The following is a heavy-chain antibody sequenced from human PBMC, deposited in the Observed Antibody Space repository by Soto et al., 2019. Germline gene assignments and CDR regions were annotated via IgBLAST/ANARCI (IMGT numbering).Heavy chain of an antibody. Sequence: GGSLRLSCVASGFTFNNYGMHWVRQAPGKGLEWVSVISYDGTNKYYVDSVKGRFTISRDNSKNTLYLQMNSLRAEDTAVYYCAKDGMFDSSGYYYYVDYWGQGTRVTVSS. D-gene: IGHD3-22*01. CDR2: ISYDGTNK. CDR3: AKDGMFDSSGYYYYVDY. J-gene: IGHJ4*02. V-gene: IGHV3-30*18. CDR1: GFTFNNYG.